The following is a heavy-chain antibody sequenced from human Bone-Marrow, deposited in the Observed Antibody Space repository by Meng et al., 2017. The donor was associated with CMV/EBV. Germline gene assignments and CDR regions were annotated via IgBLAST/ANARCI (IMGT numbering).Heavy chain of an antibody. D-gene: IGHD3-16*01. Sequence: RLVQSGAVVKNAGGSVKVSCKASGYTFTSYYMHWVRQAPGQGLEWMGIINPSGGSTSYAQKFQGRVTMTRDTSTSTVYMELSSLRSEDTAVYYRAITNGLRDAFDIWGQGTMVTVSS. CDR3: AITNGLRDAFDI. CDR2: INPSGGST. J-gene: IGHJ3*02. V-gene: IGHV1-46*01. CDR1: GYTFTSYY.